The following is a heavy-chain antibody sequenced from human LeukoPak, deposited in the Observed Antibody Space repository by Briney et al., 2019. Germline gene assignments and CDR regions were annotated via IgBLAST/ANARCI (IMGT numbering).Heavy chain of an antibody. D-gene: IGHD4-23*01. J-gene: IGHJ3*02. V-gene: IGHV3-23*01. CDR1: GFTLSSNA. Sequence: PGGSLRLSCAASGFTLSSNAMNWVRQAPGKGLEWVSGISGSGGSTYYADSVKGRFTISRDKSKNTLYLLMISLRAEDTAIYYCARRYGGWGAFDIWGQGTVVTVSS. CDR2: ISGSGGST. CDR3: ARRYGGWGAFDI.